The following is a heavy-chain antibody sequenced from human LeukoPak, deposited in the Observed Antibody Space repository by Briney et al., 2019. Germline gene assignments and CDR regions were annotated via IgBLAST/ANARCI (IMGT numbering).Heavy chain of an antibody. CDR1: GYTLTELS. J-gene: IGHJ5*02. CDR3: ATTQMTTVTTGHWFDP. Sequence: ASAKVSCKVSGYTLTELSMHWVRQAPGKGLEWMGGFDPEDGETIYAQKFQGRVTMTEDTSTDTAYMELSSLRSEDTAVYYCATTQMTTVTTGHWFDPWGQGTLVTVSS. CDR2: FDPEDGET. D-gene: IGHD4-17*01. V-gene: IGHV1-24*01.